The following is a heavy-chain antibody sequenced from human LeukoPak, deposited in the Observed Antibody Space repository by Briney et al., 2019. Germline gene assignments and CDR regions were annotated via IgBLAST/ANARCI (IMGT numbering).Heavy chain of an antibody. J-gene: IGHJ4*02. Sequence: ASVKVSCKASGYTFTSYYMHWVRQAPGQGLEWMGIISPSGGSTSYAQKFQGRVTMTRDTSTSTVYMELSSLRSEDTAVYYCARDRGYYDSNPHYYFDYWGQGTLVTVSS. D-gene: IGHD3-22*01. V-gene: IGHV1-46*01. CDR2: ISPSGGST. CDR1: GYTFTSYY. CDR3: ARDRGYYDSNPHYYFDY.